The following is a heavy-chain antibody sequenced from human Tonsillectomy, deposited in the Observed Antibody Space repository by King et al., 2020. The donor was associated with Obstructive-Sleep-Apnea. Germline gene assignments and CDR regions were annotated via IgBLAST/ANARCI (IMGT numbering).Heavy chain of an antibody. V-gene: IGHV3-21*01. D-gene: IGHD3-10*01. Sequence: VQLVESGGGPVKPGGSLRLSCAASGITFSSYSMNWVRQAPGKGLEWVSYISSSSSYIYNADSVKGRFTISRDNAKNSLYLQMNSLRAEDTAVYYCAKTNGSGSYWHWGQGTLVTVSS. CDR1: GITFSSYS. J-gene: IGHJ4*02. CDR3: AKTNGSGSYWH. CDR2: ISSSSSYI.